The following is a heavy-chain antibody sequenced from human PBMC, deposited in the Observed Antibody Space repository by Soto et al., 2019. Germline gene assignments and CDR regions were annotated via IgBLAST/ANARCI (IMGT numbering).Heavy chain of an antibody. Sequence: QVQLVESGGGVVQPGRSLRLSCAASGFTFSSYGMHWVRQAPGKGLEWVAAISYDGSVKYYADSVKGRFTISRDNSKNPLTLQKRRLRAEDTAVYYCAKGAGLYNSRTEYWGQGTLVTVSS. V-gene: IGHV3-30*18. CDR1: GFTFSSYG. J-gene: IGHJ4*02. CDR2: ISYDGSVK. CDR3: AKGAGLYNSRTEY. D-gene: IGHD6-13*01.